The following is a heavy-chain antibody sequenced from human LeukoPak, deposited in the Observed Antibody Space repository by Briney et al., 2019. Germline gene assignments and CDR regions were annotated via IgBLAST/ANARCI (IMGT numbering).Heavy chain of an antibody. CDR2: INHSGST. J-gene: IGHJ3*02. CDR1: GYSISSGYY. D-gene: IGHD3-16*01. CDR3: ARHPPRGQLGTAFDI. Sequence: ASETLSLTCTVSGYSISSGYYWGWIRQPPGKGLEWIGEINHSGSTNYNPSLKSRVTISVDTSKNQFSLKLSSVTAADTAVYYCARHPPRGQLGTAFDIWGQGTMVTVSS. V-gene: IGHV4-38-2*02.